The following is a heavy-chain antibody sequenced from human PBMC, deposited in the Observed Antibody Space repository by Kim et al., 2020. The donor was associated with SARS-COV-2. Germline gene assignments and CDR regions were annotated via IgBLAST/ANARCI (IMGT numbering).Heavy chain of an antibody. CDR3: ARPTSPYNFYGMDV. Sequence: GESLKISCNGSRDTFISYYIAWVRQMPGKGLEWMGIIYPDDSATTYNPSFQGLVTISADQSISTAYLQLTSLKASDSAIYYCARPTSPYNFYGMDVWGQGTTVTVSS. V-gene: IGHV5-51*01. CDR1: RDTFISYY. D-gene: IGHD1-1*01. CDR2: IYPDDSAT. J-gene: IGHJ6*02.